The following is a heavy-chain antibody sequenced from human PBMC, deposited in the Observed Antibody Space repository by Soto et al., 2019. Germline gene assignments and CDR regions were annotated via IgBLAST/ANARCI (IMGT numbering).Heavy chain of an antibody. Sequence: SETLSLTCTVSGGSISSGDYYWSWIRQPPGKGLEWIGYIYYSGSTYYNPSLKSRVTISVDTSKNQFSLKLSSVTAADTAVYYRARAGYYDFWSGYPPPYYFDYWGQGTLVTVSS. CDR2: IYYSGST. CDR3: ARAGYYDFWSGYPPPYYFDY. V-gene: IGHV4-30-4*01. D-gene: IGHD3-3*01. J-gene: IGHJ4*02. CDR1: GGSISSGDYY.